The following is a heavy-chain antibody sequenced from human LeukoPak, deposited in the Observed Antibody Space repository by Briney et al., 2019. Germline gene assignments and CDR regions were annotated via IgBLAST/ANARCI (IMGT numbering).Heavy chain of an antibody. CDR1: GFTFSSYW. V-gene: IGHV3-7*03. J-gene: IGHJ4*02. Sequence: PGGSLRLSCAASGFTFSSYWMSWVRQAPGKGLEWVANIKQDGSEKYYVDSVKGRFTISRDNSKNTLYLQMNSLRAEDTAVYYCAKDTLVHRVDYYFDYWGQGTLVTVSS. CDR2: IKQDGSEK. CDR3: AKDTLVHRVDYYFDY. D-gene: IGHD5-12*01.